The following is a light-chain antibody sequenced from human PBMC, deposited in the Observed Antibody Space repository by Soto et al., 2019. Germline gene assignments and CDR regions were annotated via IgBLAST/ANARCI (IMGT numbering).Light chain of an antibody. Sequence: DIVMTQSPLSLPVTPGEPASISCRSSQSLLHSNGYNYLDWYLQKPGQSPQLLIYLGSNRASGVPDRFSGSVSGTDFTLKISRVKAEDGGVYYCMHALRTPRTFGKGVKV. CDR2: LGS. CDR3: MHALRTPRT. V-gene: IGKV2-28*01. CDR1: QSLLHSNGYNY. J-gene: IGKJ1*01.